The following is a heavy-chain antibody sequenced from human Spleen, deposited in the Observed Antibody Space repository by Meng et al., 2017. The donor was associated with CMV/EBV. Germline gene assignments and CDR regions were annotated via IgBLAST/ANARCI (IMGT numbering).Heavy chain of an antibody. Sequence: ASVKVSCKASGYTFTAYYMHWVRQAPGHGLEWMGWINPNSGGTNYAQKFQGRVTMTRDTSISTAYMELSRLKSDDTAVYYCATDRYSYGTGWFDPWGQGTLVTVSS. CDR3: ATDRYSYGTGWFDP. J-gene: IGHJ5*02. CDR2: INPNSGGT. CDR1: GYTFTAYY. D-gene: IGHD5-18*01. V-gene: IGHV1-2*02.